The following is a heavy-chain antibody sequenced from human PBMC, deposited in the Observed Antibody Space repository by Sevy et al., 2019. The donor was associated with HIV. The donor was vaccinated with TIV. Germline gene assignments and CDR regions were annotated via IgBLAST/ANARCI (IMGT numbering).Heavy chain of an antibody. J-gene: IGHJ4*02. Sequence: GGSLRLSCAASGFTFNKAWMTWVRQAPGKGLEWVGRIKSNGDGGTTDYTAPVKGRFTISRDDSKNTLYLQMNSLKTEDTAVYYCTTKGGFWSGYQSFDYWGQGTLVTVSS. V-gene: IGHV3-15*01. CDR1: GFTFNKAW. D-gene: IGHD3-3*01. CDR3: TTKGGFWSGYQSFDY. CDR2: IKSNGDGGTT.